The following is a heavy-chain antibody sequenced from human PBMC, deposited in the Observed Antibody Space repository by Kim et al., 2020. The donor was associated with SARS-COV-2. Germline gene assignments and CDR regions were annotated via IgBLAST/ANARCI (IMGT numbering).Heavy chain of an antibody. D-gene: IGHD1-26*01. CDR2: IKQDGTKT. Sequence: GGSLRLSCAASGFYFNTYWMTWVRQAPGKGLEWVANIKQDGTKTYYGDSMKGRFTISRDNAKSSISLQMESLRADDTAVYYCATSGTRLWPVMGIEYWGRGALVNVSS. J-gene: IGHJ4*02. V-gene: IGHV3-7*01. CDR1: GFYFNTYW. CDR3: ATSGTRLWPVMGIEY.